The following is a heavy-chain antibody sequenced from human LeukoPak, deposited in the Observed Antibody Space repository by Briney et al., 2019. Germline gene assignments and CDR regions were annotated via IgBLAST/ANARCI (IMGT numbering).Heavy chain of an antibody. CDR3: ASAGGRIVARPGY. D-gene: IGHD6-6*01. Sequence: GGSLRLSCAASGFTFINYGMHWVRQAPGKGLEWVAVISYDGRNKYYADSVKGRFTISRDNAKNSLYLQMNSLRAEDTAVYYCASAGGRIVARPGYWGQGTLVTVSS. J-gene: IGHJ4*02. CDR1: GFTFINYG. CDR2: ISYDGRNK. V-gene: IGHV3-30*03.